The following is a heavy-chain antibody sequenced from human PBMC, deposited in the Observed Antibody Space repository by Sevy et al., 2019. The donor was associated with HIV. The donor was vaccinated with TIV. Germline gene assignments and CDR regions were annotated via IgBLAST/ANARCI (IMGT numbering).Heavy chain of an antibody. V-gene: IGHV4-34*01. CDR1: GGSFSGYY. CDR2: INHSGST. D-gene: IGHD2-2*01. CDR3: ARGRYCSSTSCLRHYMDV. Sequence: SETLSLTCAVYGGSFSGYYWSWIRQPPGKGLEGIGEINHSGSTNYNPSLKSRVTISVDTSKNQFSLKLSSVTAADTAVYYCARGRYCSSTSCLRHYMDVWGKGTTVTVSS. J-gene: IGHJ6*03.